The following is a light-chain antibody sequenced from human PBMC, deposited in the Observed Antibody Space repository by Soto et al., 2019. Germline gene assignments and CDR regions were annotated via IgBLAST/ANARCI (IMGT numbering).Light chain of an antibody. CDR2: SAS. J-gene: IGKJ2*01. CDR1: QSIGCH. CDR3: QQYDDWTMYT. Sequence: EIVMTQSPVTLSVSPGETSTLSCRASQSIGCHLAWYLQRPGQTPRLVIYSASIRAPGVPDRFSGSGSGTEFTLTINSLQSEDIAVYYCQQYDDWTMYTFGQGTKVDI. V-gene: IGKV3-15*01.